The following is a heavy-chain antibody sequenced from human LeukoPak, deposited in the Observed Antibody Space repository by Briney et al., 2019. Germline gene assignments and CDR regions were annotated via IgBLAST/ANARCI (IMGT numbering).Heavy chain of an antibody. V-gene: IGHV1-2*02. Sequence: ASVRVSCKTSGYTFTGYFIQWVRQAPGQGLEWMGWINGNSGATEYAQKFQGRVTMTRDTSTNTANMELRSLTSDDTAVYFCARDSTSRFDYWGQGTLVTVSS. J-gene: IGHJ4*02. CDR2: INGNSGAT. CDR3: ARDSTSRFDY. D-gene: IGHD5/OR15-5a*01. CDR1: GYTFTGYF.